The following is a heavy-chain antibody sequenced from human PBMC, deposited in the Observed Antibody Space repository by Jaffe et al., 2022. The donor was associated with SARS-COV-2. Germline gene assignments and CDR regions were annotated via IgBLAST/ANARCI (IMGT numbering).Heavy chain of an antibody. D-gene: IGHD3-16*01. CDR1: GFTFSSYG. CDR2: ISYDGSNK. J-gene: IGHJ2*01. CDR3: AKEGGGLMHFDL. Sequence: QVQLVESGGGVVQPGRSLRLSCAASGFTFSSYGMHWVRQAPGKGLEWVAVISYDGSNKYYADSVKGRFTISRDNSKNTLYLQMNSLRAEDTAVYYCAKEGGGLMHFDLWGRGTLVTVSS. V-gene: IGHV3-30*18.